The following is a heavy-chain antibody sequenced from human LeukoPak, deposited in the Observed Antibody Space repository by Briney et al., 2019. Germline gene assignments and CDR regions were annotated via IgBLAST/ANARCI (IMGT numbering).Heavy chain of an antibody. CDR1: GDSVSSNSAA. J-gene: IGHJ6*02. Sequence: SQTLTLTCAISGDSVSSNSAAWNWIRQSPSRGLEWLGRTYYRSKWYNDYAVSVKSRIAINPDTSKNQFSLQLNSVTPEDTAVYYCARVARRGSYSGYDYSYYYYGMDVWGQGTTVTVSS. CDR2: TYYRSKWYN. D-gene: IGHD5-12*01. CDR3: ARVARRGSYSGYDYSYYYYGMDV. V-gene: IGHV6-1*01.